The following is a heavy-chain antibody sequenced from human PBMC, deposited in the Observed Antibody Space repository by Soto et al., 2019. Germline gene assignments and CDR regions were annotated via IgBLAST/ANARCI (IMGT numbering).Heavy chain of an antibody. CDR2: LYGGGST. D-gene: IGHD1-1*01. CDR1: GFTVSSNY. V-gene: IGHV3-53*01. Sequence: EVQLVESGGGLIQPGGSLRLSCAASGFTVSSNYMSWVRQAPGKGLEWVSVLYGGGSTYYADSVKGRFTISRDNSKTTRYLQMNSLRAEDTSVYYCARDQRSKVDSYYGMDFWCQGTTVTVSS. CDR3: ARDQRSKVDSYYGMDF. J-gene: IGHJ6*02.